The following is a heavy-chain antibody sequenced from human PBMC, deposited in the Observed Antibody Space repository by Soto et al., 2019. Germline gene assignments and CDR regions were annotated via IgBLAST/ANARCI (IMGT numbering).Heavy chain of an antibody. CDR3: ALTYYGSGSYYNVRWFDP. V-gene: IGHV2-5*02. CDR2: IYWDDDK. Sequence: QITLKESGPTLVKPTQTLTLTCTFSGFSLSTSGVGVGWIRPPPGKALEWLALIYWDDDKRYSPSLKSRLTITEDTSKNQVVLTMTNMDPVDTATYYCALTYYGSGSYYNVRWFDPWGQGTLVTVST. J-gene: IGHJ5*02. D-gene: IGHD3-10*01. CDR1: GFSLSTSGVG.